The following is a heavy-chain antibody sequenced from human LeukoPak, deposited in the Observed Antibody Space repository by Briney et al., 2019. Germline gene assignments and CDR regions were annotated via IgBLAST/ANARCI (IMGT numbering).Heavy chain of an antibody. D-gene: IGHD3-22*01. Sequence: GSLRLSCAASGFTVSSNYMSWVRQAPGKGLEWIGYIYYSGSTNYNPSLKSRVTISVDTSKNQFSLKLSSVTAADTAVYYCARGRTVVVHLLAAGGQEFDPWGQGTLVTVSS. J-gene: IGHJ5*02. V-gene: IGHV4-59*02. CDR3: ARGRTVVVHLLAAGGQEFDP. CDR2: IYYSGST. CDR1: GFTVSSNY.